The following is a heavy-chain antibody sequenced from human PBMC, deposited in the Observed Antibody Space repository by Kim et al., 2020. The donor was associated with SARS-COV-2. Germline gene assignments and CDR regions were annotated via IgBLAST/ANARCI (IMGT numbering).Heavy chain of an antibody. Sequence: AQKFQGWVTMTRDTSISTAYMELSRLRSDDTAVYYCARGGTMVRGFDWFDPWGQGTLVTVSS. D-gene: IGHD3-10*01. CDR3: ARGGTMVRGFDWFDP. V-gene: IGHV1-2*04. J-gene: IGHJ5*02.